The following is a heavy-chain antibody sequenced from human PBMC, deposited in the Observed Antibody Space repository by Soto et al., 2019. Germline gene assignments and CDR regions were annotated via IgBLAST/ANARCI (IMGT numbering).Heavy chain of an antibody. J-gene: IGHJ6*03. CDR1: GGSISNYY. V-gene: IGHV4-59*08. Sequence: SETLSLTCTVSGGSISNYYWSWIRQPPGKGLEWIGYIYYSGSTNYNPSLESRVTISVNTSKNQSSLKLSSVTAADTAVYYCARQGYCSGGSCPTIYYYYYYMDVWGKGTTVTVSS. CDR2: IYYSGST. D-gene: IGHD2-15*01. CDR3: ARQGYCSGGSCPTIYYYYYYMDV.